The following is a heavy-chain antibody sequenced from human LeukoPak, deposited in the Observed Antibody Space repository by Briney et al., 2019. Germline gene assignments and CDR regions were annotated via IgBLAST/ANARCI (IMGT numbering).Heavy chain of an antibody. Sequence: PSETLSLTCTVSGGSISSYYWSWIRQPPGKGLEWIGYIYYSGSTDYNPSLKSRVTISVDTSKNQFSLKLSSVTAADTAVYYCARERVTYYYDSRGYNWFDPWGQGTLVTVSS. D-gene: IGHD3-22*01. V-gene: IGHV4-59*01. CDR2: IYYSGST. CDR3: ARERVTYYYDSRGYNWFDP. J-gene: IGHJ5*02. CDR1: GGSISSYY.